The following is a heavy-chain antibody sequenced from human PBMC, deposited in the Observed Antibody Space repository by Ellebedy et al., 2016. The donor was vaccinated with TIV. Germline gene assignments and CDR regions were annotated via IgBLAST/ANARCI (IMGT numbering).Heavy chain of an antibody. CDR1: GYSFTSYW. CDR2: FDPSDSYT. CDR3: ARGRYCSSTSCYAGSEVRYYYGMDV. V-gene: IGHV5-10-1*01. D-gene: IGHD2-2*01. Sequence: GESLKISXTGSGYSFTSYWISWVRQMPGKGLEWMGRFDPSDSYTNYSPSFQGHVTISADKSISTAYLQWSSLKASDTAMYYCARGRYCSSTSCYAGSEVRYYYGMDVWGQGTTVTVSS. J-gene: IGHJ6*02.